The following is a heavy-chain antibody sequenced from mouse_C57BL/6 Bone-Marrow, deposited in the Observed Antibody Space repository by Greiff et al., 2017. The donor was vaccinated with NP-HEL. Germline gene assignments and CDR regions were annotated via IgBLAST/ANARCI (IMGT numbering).Heavy chain of an antibody. D-gene: IGHD1-1*01. CDR1: GYAFSSSW. CDR2: IYPGDGDT. Sequence: VQLQQSGPELVKPGASVKISCKAYGYAFSSSWMNWVKQRPGKGLEWIGRIYPGDGDTNYNGKFKGKATLTADKSSSTAYMQLSSLTSEDSAVYFCARDEILGIYYYGSSAYWGQGTTLTVSS. J-gene: IGHJ2*01. CDR3: ARDEILGIYYYGSSAY. V-gene: IGHV1-82*01.